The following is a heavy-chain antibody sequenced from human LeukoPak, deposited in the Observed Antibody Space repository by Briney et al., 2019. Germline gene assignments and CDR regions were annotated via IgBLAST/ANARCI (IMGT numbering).Heavy chain of an antibody. Sequence: RASVKVSCKASGGTFSSYAISWVRQAPGQGLEWMGGIIPIFGTANYAQKFQGRVTITADESTSTAYMELSSLRSKDTAVYYCASPDYYDTYWGQGTLVTVSS. CDR3: ASPDYYDTY. D-gene: IGHD3-22*01. V-gene: IGHV1-69*13. CDR2: IIPIFGTA. J-gene: IGHJ4*02. CDR1: GGTFSSYA.